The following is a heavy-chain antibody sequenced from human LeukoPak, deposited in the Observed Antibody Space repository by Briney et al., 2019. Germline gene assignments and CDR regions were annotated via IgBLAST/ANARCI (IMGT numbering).Heavy chain of an antibody. CDR2: ISAYNGNT. CDR3: ARGLNPGIAVAGTGPFRH. CDR1: GYTFTSYC. D-gene: IGHD6-19*01. Sequence: ASVKVSCKASGYTFTSYCISWVRQAPGQGLEWMGWISAYNGNTNYAQKLQGRVTMTTDTSTSTAYMELRSLRSDDTAVYYCARGLNPGIAVAGTGPFRHWGQGTLVTVSS. J-gene: IGHJ4*02. V-gene: IGHV1-18*01.